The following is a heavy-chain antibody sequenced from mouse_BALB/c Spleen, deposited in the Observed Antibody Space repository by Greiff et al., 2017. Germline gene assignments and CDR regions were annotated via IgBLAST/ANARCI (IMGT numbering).Heavy chain of an antibody. CDR1: GFTFSSYG. Sequence: EVKLVESGGDLVKPGGSLKLSCAASGFTFSSYGMSWVRQTPDKRLEWVATISSGGSYTYYPDSVKGRFTISRDNAKNTLYLQMSSLKSEDTAVYYCARSDYGYDGGYYFDYWGQGTTLTVSS. CDR3: ARSDYGYDGGYYFDY. D-gene: IGHD2-2*01. J-gene: IGHJ2*01. V-gene: IGHV5-6*02. CDR2: ISSGGSYT.